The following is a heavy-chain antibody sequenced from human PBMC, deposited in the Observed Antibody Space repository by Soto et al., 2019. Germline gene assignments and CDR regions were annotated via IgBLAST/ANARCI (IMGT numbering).Heavy chain of an antibody. CDR1: GFAFSSHP. D-gene: IGHD3-10*01. J-gene: IGHJ3*02. CDR2: ISDGGDLT. CDR3: ARRVIGSSRAFDI. Sequence: GGALRLYCAASGFAFSSHPMSWVRQAPEKGLEWVAGISDGGDLTYNADSVRGRFTISRDNSRNTLYLQMNSLRAEDTAVYYCARRVIGSSRAFDIWGQGTMVTVSS. V-gene: IGHV3-23*01.